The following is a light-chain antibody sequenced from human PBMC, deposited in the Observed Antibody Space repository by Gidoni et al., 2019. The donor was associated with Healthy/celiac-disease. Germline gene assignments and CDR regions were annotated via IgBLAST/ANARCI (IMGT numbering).Light chain of an antibody. J-gene: IGLJ2*01. V-gene: IGLV2-23*01. Sequence: QSALTQPASVSGSPGQSITISCTGPSSDVGSYNLVSWYQQHPGNAPKLMIYEGSKRPSGVSNRFSGSKSGNTASLTISGLQAEDEADYYGCSYAGSSTFVVFGGGTKLTVL. CDR1: SSDVGSYNL. CDR3: CSYAGSSTFVV. CDR2: EGS.